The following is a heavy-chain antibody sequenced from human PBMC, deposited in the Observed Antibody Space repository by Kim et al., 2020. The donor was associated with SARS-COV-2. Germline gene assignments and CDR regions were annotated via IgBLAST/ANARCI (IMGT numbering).Heavy chain of an antibody. V-gene: IGHV3-11*01. J-gene: IGHJ6*04. D-gene: IGHD2-2*01. CDR1: GFTFSNFS. CDR3: ARGRYCRSFGWYHVMYV. Sequence: GGSLRLSCAASGFTFSNFSMSWVRQAPGKGLEAVSYISSGGGVTYYSDSVKGRFTISRDNAKNSLFLQMNSLRAEDTALYYCARGRYCRSFGWYHVMYVWGEGTTVPVST. CDR2: ISSGGGVT.